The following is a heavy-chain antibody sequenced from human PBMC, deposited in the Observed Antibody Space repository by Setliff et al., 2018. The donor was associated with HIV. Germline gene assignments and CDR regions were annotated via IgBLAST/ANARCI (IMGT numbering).Heavy chain of an antibody. CDR2: INQDGSEK. D-gene: IGHD3-3*02. J-gene: IGHJ6*02. CDR1: GFTFTSYW. Sequence: GGSLRLSCAASGFTFTSYWMIWVRQAPGKGLEWVANINQDGSEKNYVESVKGRFTISRDNAKNSLYLQMDSLGVEDTTVYYCTRKLAPGHGMDVWGQGTTVTVSS. CDR3: TRKLAPGHGMDV. V-gene: IGHV3-7*01.